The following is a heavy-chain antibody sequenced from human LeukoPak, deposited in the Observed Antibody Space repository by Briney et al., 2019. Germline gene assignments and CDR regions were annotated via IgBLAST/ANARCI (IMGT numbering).Heavy chain of an antibody. Sequence: SQTLSLTCAVSGGSISSGGYSWSWIRHPPEKGLEWIGYIYHSGSTYYNPSLKSRVTISVDRSKNQFSLKLSSVTAADTAVYYCARVGYYYDSSGYSGNWFDPWGQGTLVTVSS. CDR1: GGSISSGGYS. CDR2: IYHSGST. D-gene: IGHD3-22*01. J-gene: IGHJ5*02. CDR3: ARVGYYYDSSGYSGNWFDP. V-gene: IGHV4-30-2*01.